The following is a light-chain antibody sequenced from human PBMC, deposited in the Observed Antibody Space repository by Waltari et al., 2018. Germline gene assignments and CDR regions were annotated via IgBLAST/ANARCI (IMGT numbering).Light chain of an antibody. Sequence: QSALTQPASVSGSPGQSITISCTGAGPDIGDFKYVSWYQQHPGKAPKLLIYGVTTRPAGVPDRFSVSRSGNTASLIISGLQAGDEADYYCGSYTITSLVVFGGGTRLTVL. CDR3: GSYTITSLVV. V-gene: IGLV2-14*03. CDR1: GPDIGDFKY. CDR2: GVT. J-gene: IGLJ2*01.